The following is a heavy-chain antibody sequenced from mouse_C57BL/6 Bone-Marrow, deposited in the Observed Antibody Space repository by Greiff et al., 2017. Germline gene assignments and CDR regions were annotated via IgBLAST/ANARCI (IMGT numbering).Heavy chain of an antibody. J-gene: IGHJ2*01. D-gene: IGHD1-1*01. CDR2: IYPGSGST. Sequence: VQLQQPGAELVKPGASVKMSCKASGYTFTSYWITWVKQRPGQGLEWIGDIYPGSGSTNYNEKFKSKATLTVDTSSSTAYMQLSSLTSEDSAVYCCAREDTTVVYFDYWGQGTTLTVSS. CDR3: AREDTTVVYFDY. CDR1: GYTFTSYW. V-gene: IGHV1-55*01.